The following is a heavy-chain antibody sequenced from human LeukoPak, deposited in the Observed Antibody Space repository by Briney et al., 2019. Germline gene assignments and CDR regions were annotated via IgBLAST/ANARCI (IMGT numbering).Heavy chain of an antibody. D-gene: IGHD3-9*01. CDR1: GFTFSSYA. J-gene: IGHJ4*02. CDR3: AATPRDDILTVVFDF. CDR2: ISGSGGST. Sequence: PGGSLRLSCAASGFTFSSYAMSWVRQAPGKGLEWVSAISGSGGSTYYADSVKGRFTISRDNSKSTLFLQMNSLRPEDTAVYYCAATPRDDILTVVFDFWGQGTLVTVSS. V-gene: IGHV3-23*01.